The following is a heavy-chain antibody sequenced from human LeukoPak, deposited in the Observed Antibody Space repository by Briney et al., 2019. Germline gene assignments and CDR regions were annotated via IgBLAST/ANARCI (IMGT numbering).Heavy chain of an antibody. Sequence: SVKVSCKASGGTFTSYAISWVRQAPGQGLEWMGRIIPNLGIANYAQKFQGRVTITADKSTSTAYMELSSLRSEDTAVYYCARAPDGSGSYYPYYYYGMDVWGQGATVTVSS. V-gene: IGHV1-69*10. CDR1: GGTFTSYA. D-gene: IGHD3-10*01. CDR3: ARAPDGSGSYYPYYYYGMDV. CDR2: IIPNLGIA. J-gene: IGHJ6*02.